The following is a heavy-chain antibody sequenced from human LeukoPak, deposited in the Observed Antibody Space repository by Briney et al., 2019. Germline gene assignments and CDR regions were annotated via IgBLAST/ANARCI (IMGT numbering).Heavy chain of an antibody. J-gene: IGHJ4*02. V-gene: IGHV1-24*01. Sequence: ASVKVSCKVSGYTLTELSMHWVRQAPGKGLGWMGGFDPEDDEIIYAQRFQGRVTMTEDASTDTAYMELRSLRSEDTAVYYCAIETGNFYFYSWGQGTLVTVSS. CDR3: AIETGNFYFYS. CDR1: GYTLTELS. D-gene: IGHD1-7*01. CDR2: FDPEDDEI.